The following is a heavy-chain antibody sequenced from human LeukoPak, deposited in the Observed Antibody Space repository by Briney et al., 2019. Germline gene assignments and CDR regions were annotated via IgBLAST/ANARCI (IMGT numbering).Heavy chain of an antibody. CDR3: ARSSMDCSSTGCSPHWFDP. CDR2: IIPIFGTA. CDR1: GGTFSSYA. J-gene: IGHJ5*02. D-gene: IGHD2-2*01. V-gene: IGHV1-69*05. Sequence: SVTVSCKASGGTFSSYAISWVRQAPGQGLEWMGGIIPIFGTANYAQKFQGRVTITTDESTSTAYMELSSLRSEDTAVYYCARSSMDCSSTGCSPHWFDPWGQGTLVTVSS.